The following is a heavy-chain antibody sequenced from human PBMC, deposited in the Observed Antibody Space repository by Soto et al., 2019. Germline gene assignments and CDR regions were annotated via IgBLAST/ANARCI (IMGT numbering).Heavy chain of an antibody. CDR3: ARGVMDV. Sequence: QVQLVQSGAEVKRPGASVKVSCKASGYTFTSNYMHWVRQAPGQGLEWVGMINPGGGETTYAQKFQGRVTMTRATATGAVYMEVSSLTSEDTAVYYCARGVMDVWGRGTTVTVSS. CDR1: GYTFTSNY. V-gene: IGHV1-46*01. J-gene: IGHJ6*02. D-gene: IGHD3-16*01. CDR2: INPGGGET.